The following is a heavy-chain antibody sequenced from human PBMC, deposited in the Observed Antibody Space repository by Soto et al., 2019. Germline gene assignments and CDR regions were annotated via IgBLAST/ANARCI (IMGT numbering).Heavy chain of an antibody. V-gene: IGHV4-59*01. Sequence: SETLSLTCTVSGFSISSYYWSGIRQPPGKGLEWIGYIYYSGSTNYNPSLKSRVTISVDTSMNQFSLKLSSVTAADTAVYYCARCLDDSAAFDIWGQGTMVTVSS. D-gene: IGHD3-22*01. J-gene: IGHJ3*02. CDR3: ARCLDDSAAFDI. CDR1: GFSISSYY. CDR2: IYYSGST.